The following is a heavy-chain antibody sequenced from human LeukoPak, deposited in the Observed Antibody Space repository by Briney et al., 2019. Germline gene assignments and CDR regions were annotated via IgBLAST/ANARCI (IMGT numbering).Heavy chain of an antibody. J-gene: IGHJ6*03. CDR1: GFTFSSYS. CDR3: AKGLLGYYYYMDV. CDR2: IRYDGSNK. Sequence: GGSLSLSCAASGFTFSSYSMNWVRQAPGKGLEWVVFIRYDGSNKYYADSVKGRFTISRDNSKNTLYLQMNSLRAEDTAVYYCAKGLLGYYYYMDVWGKGTTVTVSS. V-gene: IGHV3-30*02. D-gene: IGHD2-8*02.